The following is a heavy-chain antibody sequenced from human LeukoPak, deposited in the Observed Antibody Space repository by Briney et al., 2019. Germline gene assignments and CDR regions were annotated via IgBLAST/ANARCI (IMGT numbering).Heavy chain of an antibody. D-gene: IGHD5-18*01. CDR2: IKQDGRVE. V-gene: IGHV3-7*01. Sequence: GGSLRLSCVASGFTFENYWMSWVRQAPGKGPEWVANIKQDGRVEHYMDSVKGRFTISRDNAKNSLILQMNSLRAEDTAVYYCARWAGVTDYWGQGTLVTVSS. CDR3: ARWAGVTDY. J-gene: IGHJ4*02. CDR1: GFTFENYW.